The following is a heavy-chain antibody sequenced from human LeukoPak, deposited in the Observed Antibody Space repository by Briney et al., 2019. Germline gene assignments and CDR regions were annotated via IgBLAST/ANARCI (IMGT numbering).Heavy chain of an antibody. V-gene: IGHV4-4*07. CDR2: MYASGST. J-gene: IGHJ4*02. CDR1: GGSISSYC. Sequence: SETLSLTCTVSGGSISSYCWNWIRQPAGKGLEWIGRMYASGSTNYNPSLKSRVTMSVDTSKNQFSLKLSSVTAADTAVYYCARDQGGYSSGLSFDYWGQGTLVTVSS. D-gene: IGHD6-19*01. CDR3: ARDQGGYSSGLSFDY.